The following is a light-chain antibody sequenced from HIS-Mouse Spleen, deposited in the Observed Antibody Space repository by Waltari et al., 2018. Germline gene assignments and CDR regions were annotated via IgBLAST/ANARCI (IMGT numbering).Light chain of an antibody. CDR3: QQRSNWYT. CDR1: QSVSSY. J-gene: IGKJ2*01. CDR2: DAS. Sequence: EIVLTQSPATLSLSSADRATLPCRASQSVSSYLAWYQQKPGQAPRLLIYDASNRATGIPARFSGSGSGTDFTLTISSLEPEDFAVYYCQQRSNWYTFGQGTKLEIK. V-gene: IGKV3-11*01.